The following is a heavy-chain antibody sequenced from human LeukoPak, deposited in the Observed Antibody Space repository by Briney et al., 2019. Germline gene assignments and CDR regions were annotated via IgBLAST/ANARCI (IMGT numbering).Heavy chain of an antibody. CDR1: GYSFTSYW. CDR3: ARLHRGGPD. J-gene: IGHJ4*02. V-gene: IGHV5-10-1*01. Sequence: GGSLKISFKGSGYSFTSYWISWVRPMPGKGLGWMGRIDPSDSYTNYSPSFQGHVTISADKSISTAYPQWSSLKASDTAMYYCARLHRGGPDWGQGTLVTVSS. CDR2: IDPSDSYT. D-gene: IGHD3-16*01.